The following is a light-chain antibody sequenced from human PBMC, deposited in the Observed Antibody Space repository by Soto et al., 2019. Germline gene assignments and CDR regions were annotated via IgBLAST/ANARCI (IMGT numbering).Light chain of an antibody. V-gene: IGKV3-11*01. CDR1: QSVSSY. J-gene: IGKJ3*01. CDR2: DAS. Sequence: EMVLTQYPATLSLSPGERATLSCRASQSVSSYLAWYQQKPGQAPRLLIYDASNRATGIPARFSGSGSGTDFTLTISSLEPEDFAVYYCQQRSNWPPFTFGPGTKVDIK. CDR3: QQRSNWPPFT.